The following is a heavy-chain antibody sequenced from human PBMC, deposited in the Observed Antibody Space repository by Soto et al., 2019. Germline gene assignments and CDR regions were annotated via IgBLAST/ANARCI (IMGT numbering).Heavy chain of an antibody. CDR3: ARGGEGSPQYYYDSNDYEAYFHH. D-gene: IGHD3-22*01. J-gene: IGHJ1*01. V-gene: IGHV3-30-3*01. Sequence: GASVKVSCKASGYTFTGYYMHWVRQAPGKGLDWVGVISYDGSNKYYADSVKGRFTISRGSSKNTLYLQMNSLRAEDTAVYYCARGGEGSPQYYYDSNDYEAYFHHWGQGTLVTVSS. CDR1: GYTFTGYY. CDR2: ISYDGSNK.